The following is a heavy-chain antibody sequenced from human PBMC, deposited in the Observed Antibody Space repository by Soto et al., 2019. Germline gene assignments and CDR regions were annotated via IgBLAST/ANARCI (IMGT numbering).Heavy chain of an antibody. CDR1: GGSISSSSYY. Sequence: PSETLSLTCTASGGSISSSSYYWGWIRQPPGKGLEWIGSIYYSGSTYYNPSLKSRVTISVDTSKNQFSLKLSSVTAADTAVYYCARPFLRYFDYDAFDIWGQGTMVTVSS. D-gene: IGHD3-9*01. J-gene: IGHJ3*02. CDR3: ARPFLRYFDYDAFDI. CDR2: IYYSGST. V-gene: IGHV4-39*01.